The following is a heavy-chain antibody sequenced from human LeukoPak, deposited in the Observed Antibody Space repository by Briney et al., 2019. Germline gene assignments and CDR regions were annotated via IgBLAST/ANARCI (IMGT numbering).Heavy chain of an antibody. V-gene: IGHV3-13*01. D-gene: IGHD6-13*01. J-gene: IGHJ2*01. Sequence: GGSLIPSYAASGFTSSSYNIRLGRQARQKVVWLVSVIGTAGKIYYPGSVKGRFTISRENAKNTLYLQMNSLRAGDTAVYYCARAAYSSTWYSRYFDLWGRGTLVTVSS. CDR1: GFTSSSYN. CDR2: IGTAGKI. CDR3: ARAAYSSTWYSRYFDL.